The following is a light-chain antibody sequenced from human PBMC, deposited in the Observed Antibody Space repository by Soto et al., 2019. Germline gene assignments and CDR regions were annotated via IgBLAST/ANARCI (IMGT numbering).Light chain of an antibody. CDR3: QQRTRWPMT. V-gene: IGKV3-11*01. Sequence: EIVLPQYPATLSVSPGERVTLSCRASQNLHSFLNWYQQRPGQAARPLIYDGSKRAAGVPDRISGDGSGTDYTLTISSLEPEDFAVYYCQQRTRWPMTFGQGTRLEIK. CDR2: DGS. J-gene: IGKJ5*01. CDR1: QNLHSF.